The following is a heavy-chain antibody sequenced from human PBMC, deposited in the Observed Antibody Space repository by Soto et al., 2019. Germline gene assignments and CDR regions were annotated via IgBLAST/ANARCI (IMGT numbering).Heavy chain of an antibody. CDR2: ISAYNGNT. J-gene: IGHJ6*02. V-gene: IGHV1-18*01. D-gene: IGHD2-15*01. CDR1: GYTFTSYG. Sequence: ASVKVSCKASGYTFTSYGISWVRQAPGQGLEWMGWISAYNGNTNYAQKLQGRVTMTTDTSTSTAYMELRSLRSDDTAVYYCARARYCSGGSCYYAYYYGMDVWGQGTTVTVSS. CDR3: ARARYCSGGSCYYAYYYGMDV.